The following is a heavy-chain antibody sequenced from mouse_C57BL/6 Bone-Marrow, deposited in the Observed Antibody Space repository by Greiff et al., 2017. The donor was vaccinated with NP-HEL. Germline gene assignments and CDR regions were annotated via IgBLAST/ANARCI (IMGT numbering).Heavy chain of an antibody. CDR2: ISDGGSYT. D-gene: IGHD2-5*01. J-gene: IGHJ3*01. V-gene: IGHV5-4*01. CDR1: GFTFSSYA. CDR3: ARDSNYLAY. Sequence: EVKLMESGGGLVKPGGSLKLSCAASGFTFSSYAMSWVRQTPEKRLEWVATISDGGSYTYYPDNVKGRFTISRDNAKNNLYLQMSHLKSEDTAMYYCARDSNYLAYWGQGTLVTVSA.